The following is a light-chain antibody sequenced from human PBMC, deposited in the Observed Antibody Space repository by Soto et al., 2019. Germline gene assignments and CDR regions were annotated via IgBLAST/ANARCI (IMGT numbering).Light chain of an antibody. CDR1: QSVSSN. Sequence: EIVMPQSPATLSVSPGERAALSCRASQSVSSNLAWYQQKPGRAPRVLIYGASNRATGIPDRFSGSGSGTDFTLTITRLEPEDVAVYFCQQYGSSPRTFAQGTRLEI. J-gene: IGKJ5*01. CDR3: QQYGSSPRT. V-gene: IGKV3-20*01. CDR2: GAS.